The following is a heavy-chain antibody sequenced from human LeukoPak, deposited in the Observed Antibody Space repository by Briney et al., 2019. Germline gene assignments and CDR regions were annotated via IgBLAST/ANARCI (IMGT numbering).Heavy chain of an antibody. D-gene: IGHD2-2*01. V-gene: IGHV1-2*02. CDR2: INPNSGGT. Sequence: GASVKVSCKASGGTFSNYAITWVRQAPGQGLEWMGWINPNSGGTNYAQNFQGRVTMARDTSISTAYMELSRLRSDDTAVYYCARDHQLPLLGWFDPWGQGTLVTVSS. J-gene: IGHJ5*02. CDR1: GGTFSNYA. CDR3: ARDHQLPLLGWFDP.